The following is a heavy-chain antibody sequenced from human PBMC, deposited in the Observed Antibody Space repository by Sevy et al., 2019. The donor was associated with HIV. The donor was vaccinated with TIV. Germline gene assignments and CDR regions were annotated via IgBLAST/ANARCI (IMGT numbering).Heavy chain of an antibody. CDR2: IYYSGST. CDR3: ARGQWLVHDY. CDR1: GGSISSSSYY. D-gene: IGHD6-19*01. J-gene: IGHJ4*02. Sequence: SETLSLTCTVSGGSISSSSYYWGWIRQPPGKGLEWIGSIYYSGSTYYNPSLKSRVTLSVDTSKNQFSLKLSSETAADTAVYYCARGQWLVHDYWGQGTLVTVSS. V-gene: IGHV4-39*01.